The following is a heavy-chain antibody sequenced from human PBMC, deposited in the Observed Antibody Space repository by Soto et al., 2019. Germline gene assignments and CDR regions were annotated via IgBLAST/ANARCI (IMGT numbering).Heavy chain of an antibody. Sequence: SVTICVTSSVAEGKSGGGGGCCSWIRQTPGKRLEWIGYIYYSGSTYYSPSLKSRVTISVDTSKNQFSLKLSSVTAADTAVYYCARRSCCYFDYWGQGTLVTVSS. CDR2: IYYSGST. J-gene: IGHJ4*02. CDR1: EGKSGGGGGC. D-gene: IGHD2-15*01. V-gene: IGHV4-30-4*01. CDR3: ARRSCCYFDY.